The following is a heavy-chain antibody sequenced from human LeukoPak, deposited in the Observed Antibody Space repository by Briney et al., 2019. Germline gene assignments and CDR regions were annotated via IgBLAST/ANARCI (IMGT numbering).Heavy chain of an antibody. CDR3: EIYTGYDSF. CDR1: GYTFTGYY. CDR2: MSPDSGYT. V-gene: IGHV1-8*02. D-gene: IGHD5-12*01. Sequence: ASVKVSCKASGYTFTGYYMHWVRQAPGQGLEWMGWMSPDSGYTGYTQTFQGRVSLTRNTSVSTAFMELSSLRSEDTAVYYCEIYTGYDSFWGQGTLVTVSS. J-gene: IGHJ4*02.